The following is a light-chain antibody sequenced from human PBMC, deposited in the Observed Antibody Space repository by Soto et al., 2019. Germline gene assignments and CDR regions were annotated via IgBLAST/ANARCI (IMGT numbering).Light chain of an antibody. V-gene: IGKV3-20*01. CDR2: GAS. J-gene: IGKJ5*01. Sequence: IVLTQSPGTLSLSPWDRATLSCSASKSLNSNYLAWHQQKPGQAPRLLIYGASSRATGIPDRFSGSASGTDFTLTISRLEAEDFALYYCQQYDNSVWTFGQGTRLEIK. CDR1: KSLNSNY. CDR3: QQYDNSVWT.